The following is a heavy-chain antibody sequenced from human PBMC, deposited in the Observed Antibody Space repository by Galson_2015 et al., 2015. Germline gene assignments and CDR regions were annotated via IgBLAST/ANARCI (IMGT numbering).Heavy chain of an antibody. V-gene: IGHV1-18*01. J-gene: IGHJ4*02. D-gene: IGHD3-10*01. CDR1: GYTFTSYG. CDR3: ARGPKWSYYGSGSPPRGYFDY. Sequence: SVKVSCKASGYTFTSYGISWVRQAPGQGLEWMGWISAYNGNTNYAQKLQGRVTMTTDTSMSTAYMELRSLRSDDTAVYYCARGPKWSYYGSGSPPRGYFDYWGQGTLVTVSS. CDR2: ISAYNGNT.